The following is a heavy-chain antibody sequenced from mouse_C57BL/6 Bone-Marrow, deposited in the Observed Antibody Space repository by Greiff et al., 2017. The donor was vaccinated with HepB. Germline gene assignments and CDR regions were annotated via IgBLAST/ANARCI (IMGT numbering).Heavy chain of an antibody. Sequence: EVQLQQSGAELVRPGASVKLSCTASGFNIKDDYMHWVKQRPEQGLEWIGWNDPENGDTEYASKFQGKATITADTSSNTAYLQLSSLTSEDTAVYYCTTTTVVAYRWYFDVWGTGTTVTVSS. CDR1: GFNIKDDY. V-gene: IGHV14-4*01. CDR2: NDPENGDT. D-gene: IGHD1-1*01. CDR3: TTTTVVAYRWYFDV. J-gene: IGHJ1*03.